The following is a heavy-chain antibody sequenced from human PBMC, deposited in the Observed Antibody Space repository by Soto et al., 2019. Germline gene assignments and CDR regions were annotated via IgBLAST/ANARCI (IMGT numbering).Heavy chain of an antibody. V-gene: IGHV1-2*02. CDR3: ASSRGCSGGSCYFSFDY. Sequence: QVQLVPSGAEVKQPGASVKVSCKASGYTFTGYYMHWVRQAPGQGLEWMGWINPNSGGTNYAQKFQGRGTMTRDTSISTAYMELSRLRSDDTVVYYCASSRGCSGGSCYFSFDYWGQGTLVTVSS. D-gene: IGHD2-15*01. J-gene: IGHJ4*02. CDR1: GYTFTGYY. CDR2: INPNSGGT.